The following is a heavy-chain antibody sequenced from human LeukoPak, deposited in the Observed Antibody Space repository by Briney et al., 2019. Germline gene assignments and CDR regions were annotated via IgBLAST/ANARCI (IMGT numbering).Heavy chain of an antibody. Sequence: SQTLSLTRTVSGGSISSGGYYWSWIRQHPGKGLEWIGYIYYSGSTYYNPSLKSRVTISVDTSKNQFSLKLSSVTAADTAVYYCEGGGWGGDAFDIWGQGTMVTVSS. J-gene: IGHJ3*02. CDR3: EGGGWGGDAFDI. D-gene: IGHD6-19*01. V-gene: IGHV4-31*03. CDR1: GGSISSGGYY. CDR2: IYYSGST.